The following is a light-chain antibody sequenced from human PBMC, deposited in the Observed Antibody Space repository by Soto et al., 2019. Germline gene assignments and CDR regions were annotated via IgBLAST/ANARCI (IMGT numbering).Light chain of an antibody. V-gene: IGKV3-15*01. Sequence: EIVMTQSPATLSVSPGERATLSCRASQSVSSNLSWYQQKPGQAPRLLIYGASTRATGIPARFISSGSGTEFTLTISSLQSADFAVYYCQQYNNWPKTFGQGTKLEIK. J-gene: IGKJ2*01. CDR3: QQYNNWPKT. CDR1: QSVSSN. CDR2: GAS.